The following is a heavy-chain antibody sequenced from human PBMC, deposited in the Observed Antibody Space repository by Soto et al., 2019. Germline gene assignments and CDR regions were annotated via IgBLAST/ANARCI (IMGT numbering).Heavy chain of an antibody. CDR3: ARDAIFGPAFSY. CDR1: GGSISCYY. D-gene: IGHD3-3*01. Sequence: SDTLSLTCTLSGGSISCYYWRWIRQPPGEGLEWIGNIFDTGSTNYNPSLKSRVTISVDTPKNQFSLKLSSVTAADTAAYYCARDAIFGPAFSYWGRGTLVTVAS. V-gene: IGHV4-59*01. CDR2: IFDTGST. J-gene: IGHJ4*02.